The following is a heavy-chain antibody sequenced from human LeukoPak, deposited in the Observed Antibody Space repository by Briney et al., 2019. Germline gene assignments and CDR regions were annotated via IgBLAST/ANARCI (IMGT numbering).Heavy chain of an antibody. CDR1: GYSFTSYW. V-gene: IGHV5-51*01. J-gene: IGHJ4*02. Sequence: GESLKISCKGSGYSFTSYWIGWVRQMPGKGLEWMGIIYPGDSDTRYSPSFQGQVTISADKSISTAYLQWSSLKASDTAMYYCARLVPTYCGGDCYSGPFDYWGQGTLVTVSS. CDR2: IYPGDSDT. CDR3: ARLVPTYCGGDCYSGPFDY. D-gene: IGHD2-21*02.